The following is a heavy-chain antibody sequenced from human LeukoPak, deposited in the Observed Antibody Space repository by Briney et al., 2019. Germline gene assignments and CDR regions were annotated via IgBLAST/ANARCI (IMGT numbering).Heavy chain of an antibody. J-gene: IGHJ4*02. D-gene: IGHD4-17*01. CDR1: GYTFTSYD. Sequence: ASVKVSCKASGYTFTSYDINWVRQATGQGLEWMGWMNPNSGNTDYAQKFQGRVTMTRNTSISTAYMELSSLRSEDTAVYYCARGLGTYGDQDYWGRGTLVTVSS. CDR3: ARGLGTYGDQDY. CDR2: MNPNSGNT. V-gene: IGHV1-8*01.